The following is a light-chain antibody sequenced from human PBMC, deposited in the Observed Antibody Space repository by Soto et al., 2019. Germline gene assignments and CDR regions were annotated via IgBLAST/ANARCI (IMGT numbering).Light chain of an antibody. V-gene: IGKV3-15*01. CDR1: QSVSSN. CDR2: GAS. Sequence: EIVMTQSPATLSVSPGERATLSCRASQSVSSNLAWYQQKPGQAPRLLIYGASNRATGIPARFSGSGSGTEFTLTISSLHTEDFAVYYCQQYNKWPPHTFGQGTKLEIK. J-gene: IGKJ2*01. CDR3: QQYNKWPPHT.